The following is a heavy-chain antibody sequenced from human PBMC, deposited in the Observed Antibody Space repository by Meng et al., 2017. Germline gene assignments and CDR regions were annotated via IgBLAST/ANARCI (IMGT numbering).Heavy chain of an antibody. V-gene: IGHV3-NL1*01. CDR2: IYSGGST. J-gene: IGHJ3*02. D-gene: IGHD3-22*01. Sequence: GESLKISCAASGFTFSSYGMHWVRQAPGKGLEWVSVIYSGGSTYYADSVKGRFTISRDNSKNTLYLQMNSLRAEDTAVYYCARDRGYYDSSGYPNAFDIWGQGTMVTVSS. CDR1: GFTFSSYG. CDR3: ARDRGYYDSSGYPNAFDI.